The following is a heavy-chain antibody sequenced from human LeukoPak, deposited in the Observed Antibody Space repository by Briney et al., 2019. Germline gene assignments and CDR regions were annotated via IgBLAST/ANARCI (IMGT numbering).Heavy chain of an antibody. D-gene: IGHD3-22*01. J-gene: IGHJ4*02. V-gene: IGHV1-18*04. CDR2: ISAYNGNT. CDR3: ARDLGYSSGYYSPLGY. CDR1: GYTFTGYY. Sequence: ASVKVSCKASGYTFTGYYIHWVRQAPGQGFEWMGWISAYNGNTNYAQKLQGRVTMTTDTSTSTAYMELRGLRSDDTAVYYCARDLGYSSGYYSPLGYWGQGTLVTVSS.